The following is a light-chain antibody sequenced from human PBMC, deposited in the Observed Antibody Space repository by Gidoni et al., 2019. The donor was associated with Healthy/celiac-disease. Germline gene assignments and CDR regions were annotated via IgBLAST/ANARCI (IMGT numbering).Light chain of an antibody. CDR2: SNH. Sequence: QSVLTQPPSASGTPGQRVTISCSGSSSNIGSNTVNWYQQLPGTAPKLLIYSNHQRPSGVPDRFSGSKSGPSASLAISGLQSEDEADYYCAAWDASLNGRVFGGGTKLTVL. CDR3: AAWDASLNGRV. J-gene: IGLJ3*02. V-gene: IGLV1-44*01. CDR1: SSNIGSNT.